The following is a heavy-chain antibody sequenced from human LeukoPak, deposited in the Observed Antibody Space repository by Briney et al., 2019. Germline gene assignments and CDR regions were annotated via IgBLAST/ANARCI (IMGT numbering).Heavy chain of an antibody. CDR3: VIHEEVGGMFFLDY. CDR2: IYPGDSDT. J-gene: IGHJ4*02. V-gene: IGHV5-51*01. Sequence: AESLQISTKGSGYSFNRYSICWVRQMPGKGLQWMGIIYPGDSDTRFSPSFQGQVTISADKSISTAYLQWSSLKASDTAMYYCVIHEEVGGMFFLDYWGQGTLVNVSS. D-gene: IGHD2-15*01. CDR1: GYSFNRYS.